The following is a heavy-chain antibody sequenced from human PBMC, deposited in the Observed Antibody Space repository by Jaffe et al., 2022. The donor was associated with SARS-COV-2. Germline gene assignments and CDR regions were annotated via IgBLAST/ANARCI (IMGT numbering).Heavy chain of an antibody. CDR2: ISYDGSNK. D-gene: IGHD2-2*01. J-gene: IGHJ6*02. CDR3: AKALLYCSSTSCAGGYYYGMDV. V-gene: IGHV3-30*18. CDR1: GFTFSSYG. Sequence: QVQLVESGGGVVQPGRSLRLSCAASGFTFSSYGMHWVRQAPGKGLEWVAVISYDGSNKYYADSVKGRFTISRDNSKNTLYLQMNSLRAEDTAVYYCAKALLYCSSTSCAGGYYYGMDVWGQGTTVTVSS.